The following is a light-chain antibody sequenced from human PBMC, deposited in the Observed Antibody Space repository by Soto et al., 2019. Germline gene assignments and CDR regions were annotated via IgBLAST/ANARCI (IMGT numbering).Light chain of an antibody. J-gene: IGKJ5*01. CDR3: QQNGSLPIT. CDR2: SAS. Sequence: EIMLTQSPGTLSLARGERATLSCRASQSLSGGYLAWFQQKPGQTPRLLIYSASNRATDIPDRFSGSGSGTDFTLTISRLEPEDFVVYYCQQNGSLPITFGQGTRLEIK. V-gene: IGKV3-20*01. CDR1: QSLSGGY.